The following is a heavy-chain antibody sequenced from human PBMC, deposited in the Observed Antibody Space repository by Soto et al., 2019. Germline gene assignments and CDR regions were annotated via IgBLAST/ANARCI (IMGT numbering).Heavy chain of an antibody. CDR2: IWYDGRDK. CDR1: GITFSNYG. V-gene: IGHV3-33*01. CDR3: GGGYGYFDN. Sequence: QVQLVESGGGVVQPGRSLRLSCAASGITFSNYGTHWVRQAPGKGLEWVAVIWYDGRDKYYADSVKGRFTSSRDNYQSTRYLRMHSVTAVDTAVYCCGGGYGYFDNWGLGTMVTVSS. D-gene: IGHD3-22*01. J-gene: IGHJ4*02.